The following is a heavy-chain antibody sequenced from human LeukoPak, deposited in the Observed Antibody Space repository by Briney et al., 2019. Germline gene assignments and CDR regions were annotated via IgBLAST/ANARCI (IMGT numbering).Heavy chain of an antibody. V-gene: IGHV3-30-3*01. D-gene: IGHD3-10*01. CDR3: ARVGTGSWYFDL. CDR2: ISYDGSNK. Sequence: GGSLRLSCAASGFPFSSYAMHWVRQAPGKGLEGVAVISYDGSNKYYADSVKGRFTISRDNSKNTLYLQMNSLRAEDTAVYYCARVGTGSWYFDLWGRGTLVTFSS. J-gene: IGHJ2*01. CDR1: GFPFSSYA.